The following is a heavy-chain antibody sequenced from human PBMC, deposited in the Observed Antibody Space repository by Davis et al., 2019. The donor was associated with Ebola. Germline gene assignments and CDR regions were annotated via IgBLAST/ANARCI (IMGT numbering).Heavy chain of an antibody. CDR1: GYTFTSYY. Sequence: ASVKVSCKASGYTFTSYYMHWVRQAPGQGLEWMGIINPSGGSTSYAQKFQGRVTMTRDTSTSTVYMELSSLRSEDTAVYYCARDPGEGSGYDLYYYYYGMDVWGQGTTVTVSS. J-gene: IGHJ6*02. CDR3: ARDPGEGSGYDLYYYYYGMDV. V-gene: IGHV1-46*01. D-gene: IGHD5-12*01. CDR2: INPSGGST.